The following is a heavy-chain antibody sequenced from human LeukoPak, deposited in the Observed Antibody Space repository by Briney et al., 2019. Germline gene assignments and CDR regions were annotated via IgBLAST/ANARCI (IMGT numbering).Heavy chain of an antibody. V-gene: IGHV1-18*01. CDR1: GYTFTSYG. CDR2: ISAYNGNT. D-gene: IGHD3-22*01. J-gene: IGHJ4*02. Sequence: VASVKVSCKASGYTFTSYGISWVRQAPGQGLEWMGWISAYNGNTNYAQKLQGRVTMTTDTSTSTDYMELRSLRSDDTAVYYCARDYGGYYDSSGYPPPGYWGQGTLVTVSS. CDR3: ARDYGGYYDSSGYPPPGY.